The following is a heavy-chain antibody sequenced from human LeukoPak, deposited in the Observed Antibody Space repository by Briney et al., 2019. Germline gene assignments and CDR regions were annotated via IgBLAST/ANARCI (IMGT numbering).Heavy chain of an antibody. CDR2: INYGGTT. V-gene: IGHV4-39*01. CDR3: ARYVVYGSGKYYFDY. Sequence: SESLSLTCTVAGRSASSSYYVWSWIRQPPGHELEWFASINYGGTTYYNQSLKSQVTISVDTSKNQFSLRLTSVTAADTAVYLCARYVVYGSGKYYFDYWGQGSLVSVSS. J-gene: IGHJ4*02. CDR1: GRSASSSYYV. D-gene: IGHD3-10*01.